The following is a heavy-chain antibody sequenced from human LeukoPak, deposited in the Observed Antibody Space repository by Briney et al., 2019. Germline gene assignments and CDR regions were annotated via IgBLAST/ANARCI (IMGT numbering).Heavy chain of an antibody. D-gene: IGHD3-22*01. CDR3: ASPTYYYDSSGYYLEDWFDP. CDR1: GGSVSSDY. V-gene: IGHV4-59*02. CDR2: IYYSGST. Sequence: PSETLSLTCTVSGGSVSSDYWIWIRQPPGKGLEWIGCIYYSGSTNYNPSLKSRVTISVDTSKNQFSLKLNSVTAADTAVYYCASPTYYYDSSGYYLEDWFDPWGQGTLVTVSS. J-gene: IGHJ5*02.